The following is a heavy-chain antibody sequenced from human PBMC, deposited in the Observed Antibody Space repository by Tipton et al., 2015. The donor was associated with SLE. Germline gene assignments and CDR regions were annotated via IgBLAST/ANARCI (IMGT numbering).Heavy chain of an antibody. D-gene: IGHD3-10*01. Sequence: TLSFTCTVSGGSMSTSSYYWDWIRQPPGKGLEWMGSIYYSGSTYYNPSLKSRVTISVDTSKNQFSLKLSSVTAADTAVYYCAEVRGSYYMDVWGKGTTVTVSS. CDR3: AEVRGSYYMDV. V-gene: IGHV4-39*01. CDR2: IYYSGST. J-gene: IGHJ6*03. CDR1: GGSMSTSSYY.